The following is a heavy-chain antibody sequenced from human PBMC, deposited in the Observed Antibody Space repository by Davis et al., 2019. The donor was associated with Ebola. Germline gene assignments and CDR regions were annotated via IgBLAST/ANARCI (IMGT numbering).Heavy chain of an antibody. D-gene: IGHD6-19*01. J-gene: IGHJ4*02. CDR2: IWYDGSNK. V-gene: IGHV3-33*01. CDR1: GFTFSSYG. Sequence: GGSLRLSCAASGFTFSSYGMHWVRQAPGKGLEWVAVIWYDGSNKYYADSVKGRFTISRDNSKNTLYLQMNSLRAEDTAVYYCASDPYSSGWYAMDYWGQGTLVTVSS. CDR3: ASDPYSSGWYAMDY.